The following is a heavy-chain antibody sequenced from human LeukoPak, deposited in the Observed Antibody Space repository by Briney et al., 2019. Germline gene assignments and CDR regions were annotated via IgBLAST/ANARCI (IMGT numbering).Heavy chain of an antibody. J-gene: IGHJ4*02. CDR1: GFTFSSYD. Sequence: GESLKISCAASGFTFSSYDIHWVRQAPGKGLEWVAFIRYDASNKYYADSVKGRFTISRDNSKNTLYLQMNSLRAEDTAVYYCVAITEAGISLDYWGQGTLVTVSS. D-gene: IGHD6-13*01. CDR2: IRYDASNK. V-gene: IGHV3-30*02. CDR3: VAITEAGISLDY.